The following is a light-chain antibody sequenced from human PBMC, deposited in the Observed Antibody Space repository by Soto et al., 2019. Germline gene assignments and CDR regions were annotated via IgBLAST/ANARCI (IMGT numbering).Light chain of an antibody. CDR2: AAS. CDR3: QHYDSSLPYT. V-gene: IGKV3-20*01. CDR1: RSFASSY. J-gene: IGKJ2*01. Sequence: EIVLTQSPVTLSLSPGERATLSCRASRSFASSYLGWYQQKPGQAPRLLIYAASTRATGIPDRFSGSGSATDFTLTISRLEPEDSAVYYCQHYDSSLPYTFGQGTKLEIK.